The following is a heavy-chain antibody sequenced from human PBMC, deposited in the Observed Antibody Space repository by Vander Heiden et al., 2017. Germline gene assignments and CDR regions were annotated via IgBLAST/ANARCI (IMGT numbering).Heavy chain of an antibody. Sequence: QVQLVQSGAEVKKPGSSVTVSCKASGGTLSSYAISWVRQAPGQGLEWMGGIIPIFGTANYAQKFQGRVTITADESTSTAYMELSSLRSEDTAVYYCASSGGVVVVVAATYPAYWGQGTLVTVSS. CDR3: ASSGGVVVVVAATYPAY. CDR2: IIPIFGTA. CDR1: GGTLSSYA. J-gene: IGHJ4*02. V-gene: IGHV1-69*01. D-gene: IGHD2-15*01.